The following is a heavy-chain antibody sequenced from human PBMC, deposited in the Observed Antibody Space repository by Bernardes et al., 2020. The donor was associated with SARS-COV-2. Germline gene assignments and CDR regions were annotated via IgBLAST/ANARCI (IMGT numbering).Heavy chain of an antibody. V-gene: IGHV4-59*01. CDR1: GGSISPYY. CDR2: IYYTGNT. Sequence: ETLSLTCTVSGGSISPYYWTWLRQSPDKGLEWIAYIYYTGNTNYNPSLKSRVTISVYTSENQFSLKLTSVTAADTAIYYCARLDQANTGGNIMVHWGQGIMVTVSS. D-gene: IGHD1-26*01. J-gene: IGHJ4*02. CDR3: ARLDQANTGGNIMVH.